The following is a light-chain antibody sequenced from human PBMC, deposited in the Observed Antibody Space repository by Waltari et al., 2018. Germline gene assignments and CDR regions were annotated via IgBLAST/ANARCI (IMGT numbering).Light chain of an antibody. Sequence: DIVLTQYQATLSLSPGEKATLSCRASQSVTNYLAWSQLKPGQALRLLIYYASNRATGIPVIFSGSGSGTDFTLTISNLKPEDSAVYDCQQRSKWPRTFSSGAKVEIK. CDR3: QQRSKWPRT. J-gene: IGKJ4*01. CDR1: QSVTNY. CDR2: YAS. V-gene: IGKV3-11*01.